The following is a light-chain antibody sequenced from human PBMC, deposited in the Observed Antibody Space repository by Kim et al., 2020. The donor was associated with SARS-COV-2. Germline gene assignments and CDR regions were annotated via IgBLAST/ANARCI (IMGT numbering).Light chain of an antibody. V-gene: IGKV3-15*01. Sequence: EKVMTQSPATLSVSPGERVTLSCRAGQSVSTFLAWYQHKPGQAPRLLIYGASNRATGIPDRFSGSGSGTEFTLTISSLQSEDFGVYYCQQYNTWPRTFGQGTKLEI. CDR2: GAS. CDR1: QSVSTF. CDR3: QQYNTWPRT. J-gene: IGKJ2*01.